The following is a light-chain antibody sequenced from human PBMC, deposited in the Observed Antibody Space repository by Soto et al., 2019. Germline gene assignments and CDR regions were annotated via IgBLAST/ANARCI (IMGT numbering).Light chain of an antibody. CDR1: QSVNGH. CDR2: DAS. Sequence: EIVLTQSPATLSLSPGERATLSCRASQSVNGHLAWYQQKPGQAPRLLIYDASNRATGIPARFGGSGSGTDFTLTISSLEPEDFAVYYCQKRGNWPRYTFGQGTKLEIK. J-gene: IGKJ2*01. V-gene: IGKV3-11*01. CDR3: QKRGNWPRYT.